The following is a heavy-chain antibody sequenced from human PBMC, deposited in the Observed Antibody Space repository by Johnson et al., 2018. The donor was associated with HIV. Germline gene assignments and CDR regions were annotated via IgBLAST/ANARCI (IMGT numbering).Heavy chain of an antibody. Sequence: VQLVESGGGLVRPGESLRLSCVASGFTFSGYWMTWVRQAPGKGLEWVANIKQGGREKYYLDSVKGRFTISRDNAKKSLYLQMNSLRAEDTAVYYCARDGSNFGAFDIWGQGTMVTVSS. V-gene: IGHV3-7*01. CDR2: IKQGGREK. CDR1: GFTFSGYW. CDR3: ARDGSNFGAFDI. D-gene: IGHD1-1*01. J-gene: IGHJ3*02.